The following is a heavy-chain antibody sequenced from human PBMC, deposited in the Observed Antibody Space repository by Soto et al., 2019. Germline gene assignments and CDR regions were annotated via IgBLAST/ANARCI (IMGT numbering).Heavy chain of an antibody. D-gene: IGHD5-12*01. CDR1: GFTFSSYA. Sequence: QPGGSLRLSCAASGFTFSSYAMHWVRQAPGKGLEWVAVISYDGSNKYYADSVKGRFTISRDNSKNTLYLQMNSLRAEDTAVYYCARVKINSGYDSADYYYYGMDVWGQGTTVTVSS. CDR2: ISYDGSNK. CDR3: ARVKINSGYDSADYYYYGMDV. V-gene: IGHV3-30*14. J-gene: IGHJ6*02.